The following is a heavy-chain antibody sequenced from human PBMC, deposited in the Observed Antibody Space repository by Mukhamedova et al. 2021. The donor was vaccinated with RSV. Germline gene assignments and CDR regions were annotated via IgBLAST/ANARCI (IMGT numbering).Heavy chain of an antibody. D-gene: IGHD2-2*01. CDR2: KWKQWY. CDR3: ANGVVPAAAPGDY. J-gene: IGHJ4*02. Sequence: SAKWKQWYQRRVHGGRFTISRDNSKNTLYLQMNSLRAEDTAVYYCANGVVPAAAPGDYWGQGTLVTVSS. V-gene: IGHV3-23*01.